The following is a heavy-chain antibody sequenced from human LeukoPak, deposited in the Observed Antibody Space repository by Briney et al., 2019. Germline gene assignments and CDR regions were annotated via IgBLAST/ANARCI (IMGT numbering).Heavy chain of an antibody. CDR2: IYHSGST. CDR1: SGSISSGGYS. D-gene: IGHD2-21*02. J-gene: IGHJ4*02. Sequence: PSETLSLTCAVSSGSISSGGYSWSWIRQPPGKGLEWIGYIYHSGSTYYNPSLKSRVTISVDRSKNQFSLKLSSVTAADTAVYYCARVGLGGDWRFFDYWGQGTLVTVSS. V-gene: IGHV4-30-2*01. CDR3: ARVGLGGDWRFFDY.